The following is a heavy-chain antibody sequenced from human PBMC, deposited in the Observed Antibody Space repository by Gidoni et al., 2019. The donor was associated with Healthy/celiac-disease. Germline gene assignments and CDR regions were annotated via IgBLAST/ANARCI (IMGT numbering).Heavy chain of an antibody. D-gene: IGHD6-19*01. CDR1: GVTVSSYS. V-gene: IGHV3-30-3*01. CDR3: ARALGYSSGWWVDY. CDR2: ISYDGSNK. J-gene: IGHJ4*02. Sequence: QVQLVESGGGVVQPGRSLRLSCAASGVTVSSYSMHLFRQAPGKGLEWVAFISYDGSNKYYADSVKGRFTISRDNSKNTLYLQMNSLRAEDTAVYYCARALGYSSGWWVDYWGQGTLVTVSS.